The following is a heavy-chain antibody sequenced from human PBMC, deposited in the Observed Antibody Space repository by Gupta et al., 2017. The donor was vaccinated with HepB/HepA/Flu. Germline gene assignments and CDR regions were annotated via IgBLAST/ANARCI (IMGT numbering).Heavy chain of an antibody. J-gene: IGHJ3*02. CDR3: ARRVYSASYLGAFDM. Sequence: EVQLVQSGAEVKKPGESLKISCKGSGYRFTSQWIGWVRQMPGKGLEWIGIIYPGDSDTRYNPSFQGQVTISADKSISAAYLQWNSLKAWDTAMYYCARRVYSASYLGAFDMWGQGTMVTVSS. CDR2: IYPGDSDT. V-gene: IGHV5-51*01. CDR1: GYRFTSQW. D-gene: IGHD1-26*01.